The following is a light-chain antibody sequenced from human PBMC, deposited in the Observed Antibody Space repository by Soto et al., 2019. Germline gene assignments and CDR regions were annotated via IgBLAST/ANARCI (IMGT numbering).Light chain of an antibody. Sequence: DSQLTQSPSFLSASVGDRVTITCRAIQGISRYLAWYQQKPGKAPMLLIYAASILQSGVPSRFRDTGSVTECNLTIRSLKPEDFASYYCKQLESYTFTVGPGTKVDIK. CDR3: KQLESYTFT. CDR1: QGISRY. J-gene: IGKJ3*01. CDR2: AAS. V-gene: IGKV1-9*01.